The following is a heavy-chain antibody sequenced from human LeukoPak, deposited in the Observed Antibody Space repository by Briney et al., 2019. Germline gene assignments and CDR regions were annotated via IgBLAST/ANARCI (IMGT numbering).Heavy chain of an antibody. V-gene: IGHV4-59*01. CDR3: ARALPTFDP. CDR2: IYYSGST. J-gene: IGHJ5*02. Sequence: SETLSLTCTVSGGSISGYYWSWIRQPPGKGLEWIGYIYYSGSTNYNPSLKSRVTISVDTSKNQFSLKLSSVTAADTAVYYCARALPTFDPWGQGTLVTVSS. CDR1: GGSISGYY.